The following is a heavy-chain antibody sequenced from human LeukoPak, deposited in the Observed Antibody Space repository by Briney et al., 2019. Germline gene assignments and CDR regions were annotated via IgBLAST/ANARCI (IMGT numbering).Heavy chain of an antibody. CDR3: ASRWPTPGDFDY. CDR1: GFTFSSYG. J-gene: IGHJ4*02. D-gene: IGHD5-24*01. V-gene: IGHV3-30*03. CDR2: TSYDGTRK. Sequence: GGSLRLSCAASGFTFSSYGIHWVRQAPGKGLEWVAVTSYDGTRKYYADSMKGRFTISRDNAKNSLYLQMNSLRAEDTAVYYCASRWPTPGDFDYWGQGTLVTVSS.